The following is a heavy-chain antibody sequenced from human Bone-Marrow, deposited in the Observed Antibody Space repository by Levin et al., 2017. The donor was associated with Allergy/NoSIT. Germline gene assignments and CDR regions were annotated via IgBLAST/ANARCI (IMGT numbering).Heavy chain of an antibody. CDR2: ISYDGSNK. CDR3: AEDGQTTTVTSVDY. D-gene: IGHD4-11*01. J-gene: IGHJ4*02. Sequence: GESLKISCAASGFTFSNYGMHWVRQAPGKGLEWVAAISYDGSNKYYADSLKGRFTISRDNSKDTRYVQMNSLRAEDTAVYYCAEDGQTTTVTSVDYWGQGTLVTVSS. CDR1: GFTFSNYG. V-gene: IGHV3-30*18.